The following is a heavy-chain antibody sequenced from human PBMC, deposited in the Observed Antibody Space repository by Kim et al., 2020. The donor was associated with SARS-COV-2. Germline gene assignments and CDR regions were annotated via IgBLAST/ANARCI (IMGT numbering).Heavy chain of an antibody. J-gene: IGHJ4*02. V-gene: IGHV3-33*06. CDR2: VWYDGSNM. CDR1: GFTFRTYG. Sequence: GGSLRLSCTASGFTFRTYGMHWVRQAPGKGLERVAIVWYDGSNMYYADSMKDRFTISRDNSKNTLYLQMNSLRAEDTAVYYCAKDSSNTWYYFDYWGQGTLVTVSS. CDR3: AKDSSNTWYYFDY. D-gene: IGHD6-13*01.